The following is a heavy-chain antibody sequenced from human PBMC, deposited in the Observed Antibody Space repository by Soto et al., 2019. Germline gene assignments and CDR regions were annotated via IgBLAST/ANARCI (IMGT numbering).Heavy chain of an antibody. CDR2: IIPLLKTA. V-gene: IGHV1-69*12. CDR3: ATDSPLGPNPTGRFDP. CDR1: GGTFSTSG. D-gene: IGHD2-8*02. Sequence: QVHLVQSGAEVKKPGSSVKVSCKTSGGTFSTSGINWVRQTPGQGLEWMGGIIPLLKTADYAQTFQDRITITEDDSTNTAYMVLINLRSEDTAVYYCATDSPLGPNPTGRFDPWGQGTLVTVSS. J-gene: IGHJ5*02.